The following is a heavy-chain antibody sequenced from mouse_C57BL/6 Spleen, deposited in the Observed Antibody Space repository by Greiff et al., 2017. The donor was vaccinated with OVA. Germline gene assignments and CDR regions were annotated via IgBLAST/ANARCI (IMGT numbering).Heavy chain of an antibody. CDR3: ASREGDSSYCDY. J-gene: IGHJ2*01. V-gene: IGHV1-55*01. CDR1: GYTFTSYW. CDR2: IYPGSGST. Sequence: QVQLQQPGAELVKPGASVKMSCKASGYTFTSYWITWVKQRPGQGLEWIGDIYPGSGSTNYNEKFKSKATLTVDTSSSTAYMQLSSLTSEDSAVYYCASREGDSSYCDYWGQGTTLTVSS. D-gene: IGHD1-1*01.